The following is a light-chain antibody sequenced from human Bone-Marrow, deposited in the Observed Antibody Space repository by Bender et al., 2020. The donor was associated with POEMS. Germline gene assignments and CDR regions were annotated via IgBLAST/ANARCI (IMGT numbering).Light chain of an antibody. Sequence: QSALTQPASMSGSPGQSITISCTGTSDDVGKWNFVSWYQQPPGKAPKLVIYEDTERPSGVPDRFSGSKSGNTASLTISGLQAEDEADYYCCSYAGSRSFVVLGGGTKLTVL. CDR3: CSYAGSRSFVV. CDR1: SDDVGKWNF. CDR2: EDT. V-gene: IGLV2-23*01. J-gene: IGLJ2*01.